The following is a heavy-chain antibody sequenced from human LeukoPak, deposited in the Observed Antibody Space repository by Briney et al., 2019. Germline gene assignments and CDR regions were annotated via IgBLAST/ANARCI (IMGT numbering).Heavy chain of an antibody. CDR2: IIPIFGIA. CDR1: GGTFSSYA. V-gene: IGHV1-69*17. Sequence: SVKVSCKASGGTFSSYAISWVRQAPGQGLEWMGGIIPIFGIANYAQKFQGRVTITADKSTSTAYMELSSLRSEDTAVYYCARDYAVGSHVHYYYYYGMDVWGQGTTVTVSS. CDR3: ARDYAVGSHVHYYYYYGMDV. J-gene: IGHJ6*02. D-gene: IGHD2-2*01.